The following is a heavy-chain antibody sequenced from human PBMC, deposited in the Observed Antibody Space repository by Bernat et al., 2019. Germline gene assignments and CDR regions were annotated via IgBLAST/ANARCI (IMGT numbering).Heavy chain of an antibody. CDR1: GYTFTAYC. Sequence: QVQLVQSGAEVKTPGASVKVSCKASGYTFTAYCIHWVRQAPGQGLEWMGWINPNSGGTNYAQKFQGRVTMTRDTSISTAYMELSRLRSDDTAVYYCARAYSSGWYRYDYWGQGTLVTVSS. V-gene: IGHV1-2*02. D-gene: IGHD6-19*01. J-gene: IGHJ4*02. CDR2: INPNSGGT. CDR3: ARAYSSGWYRYDY.